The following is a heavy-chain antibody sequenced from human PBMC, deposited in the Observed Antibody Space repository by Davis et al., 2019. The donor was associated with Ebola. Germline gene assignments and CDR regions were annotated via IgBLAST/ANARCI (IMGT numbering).Heavy chain of an antibody. CDR1: GYTFTGYY. Sequence: ASVKVSCKASGYTFTGYYIHWVRQAPGQGLEWMGRNNPHSGGTNYAQNFQGRVTMSRDKSISTAYMELSRLISDDTAVYYCARLSFGEVGFDYWGQGTLVTVSS. D-gene: IGHD3-10*01. V-gene: IGHV1-2*06. J-gene: IGHJ4*02. CDR3: ARLSFGEVGFDY. CDR2: NNPHSGGT.